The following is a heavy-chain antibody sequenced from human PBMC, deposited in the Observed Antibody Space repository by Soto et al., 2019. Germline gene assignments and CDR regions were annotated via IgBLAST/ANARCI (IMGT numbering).Heavy chain of an antibody. CDR1: GYTFTSYA. CDR3: ASLRLGELSAYDAFDI. Sequence: PVKVTCKASGYTFTSYAMHCVRQAPGQSLEWMGWINAGNGNTKYSQKFQGRVTITRDTSASTAYMELSSLRSEDTAVYYCASLRLGELSAYDAFDIWGQGTMV. V-gene: IGHV1-3*01. CDR2: INAGNGNT. J-gene: IGHJ3*02. D-gene: IGHD3-16*02.